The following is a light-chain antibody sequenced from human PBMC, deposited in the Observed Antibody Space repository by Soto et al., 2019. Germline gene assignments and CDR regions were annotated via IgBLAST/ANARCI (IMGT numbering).Light chain of an antibody. J-gene: IGKJ1*01. CDR2: GPS. Sequence: EIVLTHSPDTLSLSPGEGVTVSCRASQSVNSSHLAWFQQKIGQSPRLLIYGPSRRATGIPDTFSGSGSGSEFSLTISRLDPEDFAVYYGQLYVGSSGTCGPGTKVEGK. CDR1: QSVNSSH. CDR3: QLYVGSSGT. V-gene: IGKV3-20*01.